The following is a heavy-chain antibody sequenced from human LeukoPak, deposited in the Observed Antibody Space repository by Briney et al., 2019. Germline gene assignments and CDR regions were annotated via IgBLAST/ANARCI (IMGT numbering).Heavy chain of an antibody. CDR2: ISGSGGNT. Sequence: GGSLRLSCAASGFTFSSYAMSWVRQAPGKGLEGVSVISGSGGNTYYADSVKGRFTISRDNSKNTLFLQMNSPRAEDTAVYYCAKDGDGGSYYVLFDYWGQGALVTVSS. J-gene: IGHJ4*02. D-gene: IGHD1-26*01. V-gene: IGHV3-23*01. CDR1: GFTFSSYA. CDR3: AKDGDGGSYYVLFDY.